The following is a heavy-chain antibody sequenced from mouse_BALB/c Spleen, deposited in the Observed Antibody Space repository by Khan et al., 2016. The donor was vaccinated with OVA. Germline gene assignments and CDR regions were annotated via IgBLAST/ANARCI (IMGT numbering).Heavy chain of an antibody. CDR3: GRGGGTAPFAY. Sequence: EVELVESGGGLVQPGGSRKLSCAASGFTFSDYGMAWVRQAPGKGPEWVAFISDLAYTFYYADTVTGRFTLSRENAKNTLYLEMSSLRSGDTATYYWGRGGGTAPFAYWGQGTLVTVSA. J-gene: IGHJ3*01. V-gene: IGHV5-15*02. D-gene: IGHD1-2*01. CDR1: GFTFSDYG. CDR2: ISDLAYTF.